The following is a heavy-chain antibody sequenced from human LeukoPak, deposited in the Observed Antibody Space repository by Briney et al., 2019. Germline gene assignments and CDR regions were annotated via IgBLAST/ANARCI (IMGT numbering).Heavy chain of an antibody. V-gene: IGHV3-23*01. J-gene: IGHJ4*02. CDR2: IGGSGSRR. CDR3: ARANADSGDYEAY. Sequence: GGSLRLSCAASGFTFSSYAMSWVRQAPGKGLEWVSAIGGSGSRRYHADSVKGRFTISRDNSRNTLYLQMNSLRAEDTAVYYCARANADSGDYEAYWGQGTLVTASS. D-gene: IGHD4-17*01. CDR1: GFTFSSYA.